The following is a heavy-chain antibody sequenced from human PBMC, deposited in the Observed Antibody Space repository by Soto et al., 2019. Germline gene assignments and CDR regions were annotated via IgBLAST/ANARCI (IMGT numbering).Heavy chain of an antibody. CDR1: GYRFTDYG. CDR2: IVADNGDT. D-gene: IGHD4-4*01. J-gene: IGHJ4*02. Sequence: QVQLVQSGAEVQNPGASLKVSCKASGYRFTDYGIHWVRQVPGQTLKWMGWIVADNGDTKYSQKFQGRVTFTSDTSATTAYMELSSMRYEDAAVYYCAWGSNPFHYWGQGTPVTVSS. V-gene: IGHV1-3*01. CDR3: AWGSNPFHY.